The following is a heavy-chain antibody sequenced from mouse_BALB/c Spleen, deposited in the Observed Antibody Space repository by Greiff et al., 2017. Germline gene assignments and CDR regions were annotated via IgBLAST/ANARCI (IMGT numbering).Heavy chain of an antibody. Sequence: EVNVVESGGDLVKPGGSLKLSCAASGFTFSSYGMSWVRQTPDKRLEWVATISSGGSYTYYPDSVKGRFTISRDNAKNTLYLQMSSLKSEDTAMYYCARHGITITTVVATDYWGQGTTLTVSS. V-gene: IGHV5-6*01. J-gene: IGHJ2*01. CDR1: GFTFSSYG. CDR3: ARHGITITTVVATDY. CDR2: ISSGGSYT. D-gene: IGHD1-1*01.